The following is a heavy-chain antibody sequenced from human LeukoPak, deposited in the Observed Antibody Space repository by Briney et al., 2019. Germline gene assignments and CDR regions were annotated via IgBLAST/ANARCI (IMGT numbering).Heavy chain of an antibody. V-gene: IGHV4-34*01. J-gene: IGHJ4*02. CDR1: GGSFSGYY. Sequence: SETLSLTCAVYGGSFSGYYWSCIRQPPGKGLEWIGEINHSGSTNYNPSLKSRVIISVDTSKNQFSLKLSSVTAADTAVYYCARLYGSGSYYRHWGQGILVTVSS. D-gene: IGHD3-10*01. CDR2: INHSGST. CDR3: ARLYGSGSYYRH.